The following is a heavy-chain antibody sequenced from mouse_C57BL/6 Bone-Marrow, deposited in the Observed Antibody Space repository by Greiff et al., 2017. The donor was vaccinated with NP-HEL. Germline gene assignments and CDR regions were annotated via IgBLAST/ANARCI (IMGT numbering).Heavy chain of an antibody. CDR2: IDPSDSYT. Sequence: QVQLQQSGAELVMPGASVKLSCKASGYTFTSYWMHWVKQRPGQGLEWIGEIDPSDSYTNYNQKFKGKSTLTVDKSSSTAYMQLSSLTSEDSAVYYCAREGQLRLPYFDYWGQGTTLTVSS. V-gene: IGHV1-69*01. D-gene: IGHD3-2*02. J-gene: IGHJ2*01. CDR1: GYTFTSYW. CDR3: AREGQLRLPYFDY.